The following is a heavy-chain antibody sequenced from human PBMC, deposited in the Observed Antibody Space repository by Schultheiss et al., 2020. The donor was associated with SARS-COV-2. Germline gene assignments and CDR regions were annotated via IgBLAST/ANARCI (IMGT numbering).Heavy chain of an antibody. V-gene: IGHV3-30*01. CDR1: GFTFSSYA. CDR2: ISYDGSNK. J-gene: IGHJ1*01. CDR3: ARDLSPYGAEYFQH. Sequence: GGSLRLSCAASGFTFSSYAMHWVRQAPGKGLEWVAVISYDGSNKYYADSVKGRFTISRDNSKNTLYLQMNSLRAEDTAVYYCARDLSPYGAEYFQHWGQGTLVTVSS. D-gene: IGHD4-17*01.